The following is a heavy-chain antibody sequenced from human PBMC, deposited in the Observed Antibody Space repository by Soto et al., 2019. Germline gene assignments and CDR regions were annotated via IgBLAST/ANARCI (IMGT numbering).Heavy chain of an antibody. CDR3: ASRISSSLYEAFDS. V-gene: IGHV1-18*04. CDR2: ISAYNGNT. Sequence: ASVNVSCKASGYTFTSYGISWVRQAPGQGLEWMGWISAYNGNTNYAQKLQGRVTMTTDTSTSTAYMELRSLRSDDTAVYYCASRISSSLYEAFDSRGHGKTVTFS. J-gene: IGHJ3*02. D-gene: IGHD6-13*01. CDR1: GYTFTSYG.